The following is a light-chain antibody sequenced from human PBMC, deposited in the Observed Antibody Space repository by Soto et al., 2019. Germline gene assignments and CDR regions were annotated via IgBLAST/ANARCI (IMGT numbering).Light chain of an antibody. V-gene: IGKV1-27*01. CDR1: QSISSW. Sequence: DIQMTQSPSTLSSSVGDRVTITCRASQSISSWLAWYQQKPGKVPKLLIYAASTLQSGVPSRFSGSGSGTDFTLTITSLQPEDVATYYCQKYNSALSRGFGQVTNVDIK. J-gene: IGKJ1*01. CDR3: QKYNSALSRG. CDR2: AAS.